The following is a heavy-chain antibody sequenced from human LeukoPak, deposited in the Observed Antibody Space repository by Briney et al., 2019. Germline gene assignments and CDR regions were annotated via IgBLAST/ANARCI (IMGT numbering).Heavy chain of an antibody. CDR3: TRDRTREYYDPYYFDY. CDR2: IRSKAYGGTT. Sequence: PGGSLRLSCTASGFTFGDYAMSWFRQAPGKGLEWVGFIRSKAYGGTTEYAASVKGRFTISRDDSKSIAYLQMNSLKTEDTAVYYCTRDRTREYYDPYYFDYWGQGTLVTVSS. CDR1: GFTFGDYA. V-gene: IGHV3-49*03. D-gene: IGHD3-22*01. J-gene: IGHJ4*02.